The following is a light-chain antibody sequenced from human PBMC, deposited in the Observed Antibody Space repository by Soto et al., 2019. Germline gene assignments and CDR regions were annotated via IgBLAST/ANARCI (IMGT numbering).Light chain of an antibody. CDR2: DVN. CDR3: SSATSGSTPYI. J-gene: IGLJ1*01. Sequence: QSALTQPASVSGSPGQSITISCTGTSSDVGGYNYVSWYQQHPGKAPKLMIYDVNSRPSGVSNRFSGSKSGDTASLPISGLQAEDEADYYCSSATSGSTPYIFGTGTKLTVL. V-gene: IGLV2-14*01. CDR1: SSDVGGYNY.